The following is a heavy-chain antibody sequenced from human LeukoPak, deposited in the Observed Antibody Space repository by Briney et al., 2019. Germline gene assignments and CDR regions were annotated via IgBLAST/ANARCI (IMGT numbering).Heavy chain of an antibody. CDR3: ARPNDFWSGYYNY. CDR1: GFTFSSYW. V-gene: IGHV3-74*01. Sequence: PGGSLRLSCAASGFTFSSYWMHRVRQAPGKGLVWVSRINSDGSSTSYADSVKGRFTISRDNAKNTLYLQMNSLRAEDTAVYYCARPNDFWSGYYNYWGQGTLVTVSS. D-gene: IGHD3-3*01. CDR2: INSDGSST. J-gene: IGHJ4*02.